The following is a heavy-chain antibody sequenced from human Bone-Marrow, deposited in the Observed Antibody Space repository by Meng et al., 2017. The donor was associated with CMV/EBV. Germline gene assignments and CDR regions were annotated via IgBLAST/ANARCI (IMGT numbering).Heavy chain of an antibody. D-gene: IGHD6-19*01. CDR1: GFMFSGYW. CDR2: INQGGSER. J-gene: IGHJ1*01. V-gene: IGHV3-7*01. Sequence: GESLKISCAASGFMFSGYWMTWVRQAPGAGLEWVANINQGGSERYYLDSVKGLFTISRDNAKNSVYLQISSQRAEDTAVYFCARSYGLFVAGMNSWGQGTLVTVSS. CDR3: ARSYGLFVAGMNS.